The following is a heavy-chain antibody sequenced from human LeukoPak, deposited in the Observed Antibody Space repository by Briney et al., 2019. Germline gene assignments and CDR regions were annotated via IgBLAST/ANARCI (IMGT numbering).Heavy chain of an antibody. V-gene: IGHV1-2*02. J-gene: IGHJ3*02. D-gene: IGHD3-16*01. Sequence: GASVKVSCKASGYTFTYYYIYWVRQAPGQGLEWLGWINPNSGGTNFAQYFQGRVTMTRDTSISTAYMELSRLRSDDTAVYYCARGDSLVPMIGRPKGFDIWGQGTMVTVSS. CDR2: INPNSGGT. CDR3: ARGDSLVPMIGRPKGFDI. CDR1: GYTFTYYY.